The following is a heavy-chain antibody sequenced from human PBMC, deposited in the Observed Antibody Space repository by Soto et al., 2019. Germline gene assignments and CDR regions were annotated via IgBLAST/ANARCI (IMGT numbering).Heavy chain of an antibody. J-gene: IGHJ6*02. Sequence: SETLSLTCTVSGGSISSGDYYWSWIRQPPGKGLEWIGYIYYSGSTYYNPSLKSRVTISVDTSKNQFSLKLSSVTAADTAVYYCARANGYSSSYYYGMDAWGQGTTVTVSS. D-gene: IGHD6-6*01. CDR3: ARANGYSSSYYYGMDA. CDR1: GGSISSGDYY. V-gene: IGHV4-30-4*01. CDR2: IYYSGST.